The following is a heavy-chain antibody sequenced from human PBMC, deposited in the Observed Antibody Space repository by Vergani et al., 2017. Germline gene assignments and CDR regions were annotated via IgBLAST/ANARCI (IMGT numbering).Heavy chain of an antibody. D-gene: IGHD2-15*01. J-gene: IGHJ4*02. CDR1: GGTFSSYT. CDR3: ARATCSGGSCYRGFEY. CDR2: IIPILGIA. V-gene: IGHV1-69*04. Sequence: QVQLVQSGAEVKKPGASVKVSCKASGGTFSSYTISWVRQAPGQGLEWMGRIIPILGIANYAQKFQGRVTITADKSTSTAYMELSSLRSEDTAVFYCARATCSGGSCYRGFEYWGQGSLITVSS.